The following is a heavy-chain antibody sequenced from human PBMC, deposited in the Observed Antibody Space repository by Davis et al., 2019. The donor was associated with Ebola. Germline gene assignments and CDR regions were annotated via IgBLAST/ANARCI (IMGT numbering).Heavy chain of an antibody. CDR2: IIPIFGTA. J-gene: IGHJ4*02. D-gene: IGHD5-18*01. CDR3: ATQIESDYNYGHG. CDR1: GGTFSSYA. Sequence: SVKVSCKASGGTFSSYAISWVRQAPGQGLEWMGGIIPIFGTANYAQKFRNRVTITADTSTSTTYMELNSLRSEDTAVYYCATQIESDYNYGHGWGQGTLVTVSS. V-gene: IGHV1-69*06.